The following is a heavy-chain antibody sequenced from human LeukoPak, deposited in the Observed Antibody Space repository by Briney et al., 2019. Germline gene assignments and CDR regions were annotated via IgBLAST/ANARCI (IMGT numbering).Heavy chain of an antibody. CDR1: GGSVRSDNYY. J-gene: IGHJ1*01. D-gene: IGHD6-13*01. Sequence: SETLSLTCIVSGGSVRSDNYYWSWIRQPPGRGLEWIGYIYYSGSTNYNPSLKSRITISVDTSKNQFSLKLSSVTAADTAVYYCARAGITTTGPLFQHWGQGTLVTVSS. V-gene: IGHV4-61*01. CDR3: ARAGITTTGPLFQH. CDR2: IYYSGST.